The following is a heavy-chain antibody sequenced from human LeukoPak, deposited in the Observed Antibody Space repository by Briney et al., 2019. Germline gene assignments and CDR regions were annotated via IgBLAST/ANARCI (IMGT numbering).Heavy chain of an antibody. J-gene: IGHJ4*02. Sequence: SQTLSLTCTVSGGSISSGDYYWSWIRQPPGKGLEWIGYIYYSGSTYYNPSLKSRVTISLNTSKTQFSLKLSSVTAADTAVYYCARDYYYDSNGYYYWGQGTPVTVSS. CDR1: GGSISSGDYY. CDR2: IYYSGST. D-gene: IGHD3-22*01. V-gene: IGHV4-30-4*01. CDR3: ARDYYYDSNGYYY.